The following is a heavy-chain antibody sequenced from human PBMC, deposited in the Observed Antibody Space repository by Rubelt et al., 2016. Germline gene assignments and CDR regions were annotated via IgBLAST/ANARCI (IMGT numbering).Heavy chain of an antibody. CDR3: ARGPVDYGDYRGWFDP. CDR2: ISYDGSNK. V-gene: IGHV3-30*04. J-gene: IGHJ5*02. Sequence: VQLVESGGGLVQPGGSLRLSCAASGFTFSSYAMHWVRQAPGKGLEWVAVISYDGSNKYYADSVKGRFTISRDNSKNTLYLQMNSLRAEDTAVYYCARGPVDYGDYRGWFDPWGQGTLVTVSS. CDR1: GFTFSSYA. D-gene: IGHD4-17*01.